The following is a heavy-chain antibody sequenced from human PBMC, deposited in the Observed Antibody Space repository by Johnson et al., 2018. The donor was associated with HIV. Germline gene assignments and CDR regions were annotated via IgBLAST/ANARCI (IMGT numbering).Heavy chain of an antibody. CDR2: IYSGGST. D-gene: IGHD7-27*01. CDR1: GFTVSSNY. Sequence: VPLVESGGGVVRPGESLRLSCAGSGFTVSSNYMSWVRQAPAKGLEWVSLIYSGGSTYYADSVKGRFTISRDNSKNTLYLQMNRLGSEDTAVDYCARGLELGMVAFDIWGQGTMVTVSS. V-gene: IGHV3-66*02. CDR3: ARGLELGMVAFDI. J-gene: IGHJ3*02.